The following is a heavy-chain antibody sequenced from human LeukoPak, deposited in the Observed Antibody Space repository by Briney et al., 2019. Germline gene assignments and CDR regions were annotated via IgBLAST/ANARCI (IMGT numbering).Heavy chain of an antibody. V-gene: IGHV3-30*18. CDR3: AKGLRWFGDFYFNFFDY. CDR1: GFNFMTYG. D-gene: IGHD3-10*01. J-gene: IGHJ4*02. Sequence: GGSLRLSCAASGFNFMTYGMHWFRKAPGKGLEWVAFISYDGGKRFFGESVKGRFTIARDNSENTVSLQMNTLKTEDTAVYYCAKGLRWFGDFYFNFFDYWGQGILVTVSS. CDR2: ISYDGGKR.